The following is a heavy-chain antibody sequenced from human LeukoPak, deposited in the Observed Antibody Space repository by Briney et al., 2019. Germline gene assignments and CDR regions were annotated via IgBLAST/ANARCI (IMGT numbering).Heavy chain of an antibody. Sequence: PSQTLSLTCTVSGGSISSGDYYWSWIRQPPGKGLEWIGYIYYSGSTYYNPSLKSRVTISVDTSKNQFSLKLSSVTAADTAVYYCAGGKWVAAAGMLDYWGQGTLVTVSS. CDR2: IYYSGST. D-gene: IGHD6-13*01. J-gene: IGHJ4*02. V-gene: IGHV4-30-4*08. CDR1: GGSISSGDYY. CDR3: AGGKWVAAAGMLDY.